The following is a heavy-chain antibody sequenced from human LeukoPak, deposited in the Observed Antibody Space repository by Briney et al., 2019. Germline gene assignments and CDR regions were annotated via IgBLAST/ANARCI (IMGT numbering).Heavy chain of an antibody. D-gene: IGHD3-3*01. CDR3: ARGKEGYYDFWSGYYYYYGMDV. J-gene: IGHJ6*02. CDR1: GYTFTSYD. V-gene: IGHV1-8*01. Sequence: VASVKVSCKASGYTFTSYDINWVRQATGQGLEWMGWMNPNSGNTGYAQKFQGRVTMTRNTSISTAYMELSSLRSEDTAVYYCARGKEGYYDFWSGYYYYYGMDVWGQGTTVTVSS. CDR2: MNPNSGNT.